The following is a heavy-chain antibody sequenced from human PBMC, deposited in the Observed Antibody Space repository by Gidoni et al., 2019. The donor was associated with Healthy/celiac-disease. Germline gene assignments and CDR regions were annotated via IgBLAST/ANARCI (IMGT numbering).Heavy chain of an antibody. CDR2: INHSGST. V-gene: IGHV4-34*01. Sequence: QVQLQQWGAGLLKPSETLSLTCAVYGGSFSDYYGSWIRQPPGKGLEWIGEINHSGSTNYNPSLKSRVTISVDTSKNQFSLKLSSVTAADTAVYYCARGRGAAAAPGEFDYWGQGTLVTVSS. J-gene: IGHJ4*02. D-gene: IGHD6-13*01. CDR3: ARGRGAAAAPGEFDY. CDR1: GGSFSDYY.